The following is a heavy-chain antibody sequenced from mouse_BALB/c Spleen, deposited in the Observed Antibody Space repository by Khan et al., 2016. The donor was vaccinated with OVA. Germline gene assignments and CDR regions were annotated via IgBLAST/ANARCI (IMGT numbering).Heavy chain of an antibody. Sequence: QVQLQQSGAELVRPGTSVKVSCKASGYAFTDYLIEWLKQRPGQGLEWIGVINPGSGDITYNEKFKDKAKLTADKSSSTAYRQLTSLTSEDAAVYFCSRSGYGFGAYWGPGTLVTVSA. CDR1: GYAFTDYL. CDR3: SRSGYGFGAY. J-gene: IGHJ3*01. V-gene: IGHV1-54*01. D-gene: IGHD3-2*02. CDR2: INPGSGDI.